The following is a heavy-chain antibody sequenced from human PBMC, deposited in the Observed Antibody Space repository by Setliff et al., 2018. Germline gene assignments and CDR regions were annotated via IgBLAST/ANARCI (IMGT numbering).Heavy chain of an antibody. V-gene: IGHV4-38-2*01. J-gene: IGHJ4*02. CDR1: GYSIGSGYY. Sequence: SETLSLTCGVTGYSIGSGYYWGWIRLSPGKGLEWIGDISHSGYTYYNPSLKSRVTISIDASKNQFSLKLDSVTAADTAVYYCARTDDYYNFYAYWGQGTQVTVSS. D-gene: IGHD3-3*01. CDR2: ISHSGYT. CDR3: ARTDDYYNFYAY.